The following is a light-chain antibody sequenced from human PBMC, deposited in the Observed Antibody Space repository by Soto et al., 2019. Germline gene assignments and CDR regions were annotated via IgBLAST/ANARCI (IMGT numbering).Light chain of an antibody. Sequence: EIVLTQSPGTLSLSPGERATLSCRASQSVSSSYLAWYQQKPGQAPRLLMYGVSSRATGIPDRFSGSESRTDFTLTISRLEPEDFAVYYCQQYGNLPWTFGQGTKVEIK. V-gene: IGKV3-20*01. CDR3: QQYGNLPWT. CDR1: QSVSSSY. J-gene: IGKJ1*01. CDR2: GVS.